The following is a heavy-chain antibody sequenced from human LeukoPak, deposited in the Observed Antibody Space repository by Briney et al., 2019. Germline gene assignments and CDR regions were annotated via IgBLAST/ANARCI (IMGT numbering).Heavy chain of an antibody. CDR3: ARGVHYYGSGTYFNMFY. Sequence: GGSLRLSCAASGFTFSSYSMHWVRQAPGKGLEWVAVISTDGSIKYYPDSVKGRFTISRDNSKNTLDLLMNSLRAEDTAVYYCARGVHYYGSGTYFNMFYWGQGTLVTVSS. J-gene: IGHJ4*02. V-gene: IGHV3-30-3*01. D-gene: IGHD3-10*01. CDR1: GFTFSSYS. CDR2: ISTDGSIK.